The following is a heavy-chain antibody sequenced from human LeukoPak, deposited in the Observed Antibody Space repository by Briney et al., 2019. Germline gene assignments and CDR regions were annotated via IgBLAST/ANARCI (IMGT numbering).Heavy chain of an antibody. D-gene: IGHD5-12*01. V-gene: IGHV1-8*01. CDR1: GYTFTSYD. CDR3: ARRIRSVGLPFDY. Sequence: ASVKVSCKASGYTFTSYDINWVRQATGQGLEWMGWMNPNSGNTGYAQKFQGRVTMTRNTSISTAYMELSSLRSEDTAVYYCARRIRSVGLPFDYWGQGTLVTVSS. CDR2: MNPNSGNT. J-gene: IGHJ4*02.